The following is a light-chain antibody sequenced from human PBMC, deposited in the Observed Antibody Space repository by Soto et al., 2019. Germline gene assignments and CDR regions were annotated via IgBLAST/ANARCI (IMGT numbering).Light chain of an antibody. Sequence: RVMTQSPATLTVSPGERATLSCRASQSVARNLAWYQQKPGQAPRLLIFGASARATGVPARFSGSGSGTEFSLTISSLQSEDFAVYYCQQYNNWPVTFGQGTRLESK. CDR2: GAS. J-gene: IGKJ5*01. V-gene: IGKV3-15*01. CDR1: QSVARN. CDR3: QQYNNWPVT.